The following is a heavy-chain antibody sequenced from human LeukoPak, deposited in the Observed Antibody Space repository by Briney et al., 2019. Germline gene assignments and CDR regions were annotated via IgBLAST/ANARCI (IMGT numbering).Heavy chain of an antibody. CDR3: AKSYGSGGYYYGMDV. Sequence: ASVKVSCKASGYTFTGYYMHWVRQAPGQGLEWMGWINPNSGGTNYAQKFQGWVTMTRDTSISTAYMELSRLRSDDTAVYYCAKSYGSGGYYYGMDVWGKGTTVTVSS. D-gene: IGHD3-10*01. CDR1: GYTFTGYY. V-gene: IGHV1-2*04. CDR2: INPNSGGT. J-gene: IGHJ6*04.